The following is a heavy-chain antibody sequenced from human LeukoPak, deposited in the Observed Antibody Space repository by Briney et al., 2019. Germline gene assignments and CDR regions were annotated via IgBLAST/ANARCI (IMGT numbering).Heavy chain of an antibody. V-gene: IGHV1-24*01. CDR1: VYTLTELS. Sequence: ASVKVSCKVSVYTLTELSMHWVRQAPGKGLEWMGGFDPEDGETIYAQKFQGRVTMTEDTSTDTAYMELSSLRSEDTAVYYCATAWAMVRGVIAFDIWGQGTMVTVSS. CDR2: FDPEDGET. CDR3: ATAWAMVRGVIAFDI. D-gene: IGHD3-10*01. J-gene: IGHJ3*02.